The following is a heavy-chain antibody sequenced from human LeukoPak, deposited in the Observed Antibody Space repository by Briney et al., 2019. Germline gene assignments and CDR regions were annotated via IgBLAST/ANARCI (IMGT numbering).Heavy chain of an antibody. CDR3: VSGPYTSSWWGAFEM. V-gene: IGHV3-74*01. Sequence: PGGSLRLSCAASGFTFSSHWMHWLRQAPGKGLVWVSRISSGGTSTTYADSVKGRFTVSRDNAKNTLYLQMNSLRDEDSAVYFCVSGPYTSSWWGAFEMWGQGTMVSVSS. CDR2: ISSGGTST. D-gene: IGHD6-13*01. J-gene: IGHJ3*02. CDR1: GFTFSSHW.